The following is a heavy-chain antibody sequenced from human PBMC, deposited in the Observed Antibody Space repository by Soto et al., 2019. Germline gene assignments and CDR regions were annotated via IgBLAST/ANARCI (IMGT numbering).Heavy chain of an antibody. Sequence: SETLSLTCSVSGDSISSSDYFWTWIRQSPGKGLEWMVYIFHSGTTYYNPSLKGRLLISIENSKKQFSLRLTSVTAADSAVYFCAREPYLPNTRNDSWGPGTLVTVSS. V-gene: IGHV4-30-4*01. CDR3: AREPYLPNTRNDS. CDR2: IFHSGTT. CDR1: GDSISSSDYF. J-gene: IGHJ4*02. D-gene: IGHD7-27*01.